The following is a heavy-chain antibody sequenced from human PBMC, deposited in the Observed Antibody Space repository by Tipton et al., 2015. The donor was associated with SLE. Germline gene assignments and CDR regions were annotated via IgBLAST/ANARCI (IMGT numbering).Heavy chain of an antibody. CDR3: AGEQQLVLINY. Sequence: SLRLSCAASGFTFSSYSMNWVRQAPGKGLEWVAVISYDGSNKYYADSVKGRFTISRDNSKNTLYLQMNSLRAEDTAVYYCAGEQQLVLINYWGQGTLVTVSS. V-gene: IGHV3-30*03. D-gene: IGHD6-13*01. CDR1: GFTFSSYS. CDR2: ISYDGSNK. J-gene: IGHJ4*02.